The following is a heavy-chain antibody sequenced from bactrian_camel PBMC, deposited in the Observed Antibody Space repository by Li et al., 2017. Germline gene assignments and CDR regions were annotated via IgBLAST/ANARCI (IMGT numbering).Heavy chain of an antibody. CDR2: ITSGGGIT. CDR3: VMNGALFKA. V-gene: IGHV3S1*01. CDR1: GYTYNRNC. Sequence: HVQLVESGGGSVQAGGSLRLTCTASGYTYNRNCMAWFRQAPGKGLEWVSSITSGGGITYYADSVKGRYTISRDNAKNTLYLEMNSLRSEDTALYYCVMNGALFKAWGQGTQVTVS. J-gene: IGHJ6*01.